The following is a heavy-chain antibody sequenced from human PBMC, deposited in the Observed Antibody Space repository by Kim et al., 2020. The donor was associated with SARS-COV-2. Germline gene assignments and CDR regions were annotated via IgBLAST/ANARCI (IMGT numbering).Heavy chain of an antibody. CDR1: GFTFSSYW. D-gene: IGHD3-9*01. CDR3: ARGYFDWLLFRGVMFDY. J-gene: IGHJ4*02. V-gene: IGHV3-7*01. Sequence: GGSLRLSCAASGFTFSSYWMSWVRQAPGKGLEWVANIKQDGSEKYYVDSVKGRFTISRDNAKNSLYLQMNSLRAEDTAVYYCARGYFDWLLFRGVMFDYWGQGTLVTVSS. CDR2: IKQDGSEK.